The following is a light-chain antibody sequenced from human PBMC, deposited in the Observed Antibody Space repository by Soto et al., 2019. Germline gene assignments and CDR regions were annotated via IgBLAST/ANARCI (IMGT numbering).Light chain of an antibody. Sequence: DIQLTQSPSFLSASVGDRVTITCWTSQGIGYSLAWYQQKPGKTPKLLVSAASNLESGVPSRFSGSGSGSEFTLTISSLQPEDFATYSCQQLNSYPPQFPVGPGTKVDIK. CDR1: QGIGYS. J-gene: IGKJ3*01. CDR2: AAS. V-gene: IGKV1-9*01. CDR3: QQLNSYPPQFP.